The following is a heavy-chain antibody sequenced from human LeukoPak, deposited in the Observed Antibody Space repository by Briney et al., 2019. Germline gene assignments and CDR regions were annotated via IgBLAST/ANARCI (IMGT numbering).Heavy chain of an antibody. Sequence: GGSLRLSCAASGFTFSSYAMGWVRQAPGKGLEWVSAISGSGGSTYYADSVKGRFTISRDNSKNTLYLQMNSLRAEDTAVYYCAKGVRYFDWSYFDYWGQGTLVTVSS. CDR3: AKGVRYFDWSYFDY. CDR1: GFTFSSYA. D-gene: IGHD3-9*01. J-gene: IGHJ4*02. V-gene: IGHV3-23*01. CDR2: ISGSGGST.